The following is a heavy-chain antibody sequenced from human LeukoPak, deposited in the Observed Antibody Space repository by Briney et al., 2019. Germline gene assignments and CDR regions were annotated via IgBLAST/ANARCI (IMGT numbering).Heavy chain of an antibody. J-gene: IGHJ5*02. CDR3: AKGGYEWERPPEGFDP. CDR1: GFTVSSNY. Sequence: GGSLRLSCAASGFTVSSNYMSWVRQAPGKGLEWVSAISGSGGSTYYADSVKGRFTISRDNSKNTLYLQMNSLRAEDTAVYYCAKGGYEWERPPEGFDPWGQGTLVTVSS. D-gene: IGHD1-26*01. V-gene: IGHV3-23*01. CDR2: ISGSGGST.